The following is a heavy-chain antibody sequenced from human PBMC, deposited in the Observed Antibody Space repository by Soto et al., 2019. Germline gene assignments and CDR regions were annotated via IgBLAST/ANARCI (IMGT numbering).Heavy chain of an antibody. CDR1: GGTFSSYA. CDR2: IIPIFGTA. J-gene: IGHJ6*02. Sequence: QVQLVQSGAEVKKPGSSVKVSCKASGGTFSSYAISWVRQAPGQGLEWMGGIIPIFGTANYAQKFQGGVTITADESTSTAYMELSSLRSEDTAVYYCASPIAARPGYYYGMDVWGQGTTVTVSS. D-gene: IGHD6-6*01. V-gene: IGHV1-69*01. CDR3: ASPIAARPGYYYGMDV.